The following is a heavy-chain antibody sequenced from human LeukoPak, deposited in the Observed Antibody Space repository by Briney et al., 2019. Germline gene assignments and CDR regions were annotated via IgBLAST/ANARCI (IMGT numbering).Heavy chain of an antibody. V-gene: IGHV3-7*01. CDR3: ARLDGDTAMVTFFDY. J-gene: IGHJ4*02. CDR1: GFTFSSYW. D-gene: IGHD5-18*01. CDR2: IKQDGSEK. Sequence: GGSLRLSCAASGFTFSSYWMSWVRQAPGKGLVWVANIKQDGSEKYYVDSVKGRFTISRDNAKNSLYLQMNSLRAEDTAVYYCARLDGDTAMVTFFDYWGQGTLVTVSS.